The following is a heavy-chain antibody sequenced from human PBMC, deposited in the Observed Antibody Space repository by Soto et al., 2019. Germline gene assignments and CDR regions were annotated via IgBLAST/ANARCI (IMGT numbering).Heavy chain of an antibody. D-gene: IGHD1-26*01. CDR2: LGFDGGGR. Sequence: QMQLVESGGGVVQPGRSLRLSCAASGFDFSSYGMHWVRQTPGKGLEWVAVLGFDGGGRYYADSVKGRFTISRDNSKKMLYLQMDSLRAEDTALYDCAREPVGPDYAMDVWGQGTTVTVSS. CDR1: GFDFSSYG. CDR3: AREPVGPDYAMDV. V-gene: IGHV3-33*01. J-gene: IGHJ6*02.